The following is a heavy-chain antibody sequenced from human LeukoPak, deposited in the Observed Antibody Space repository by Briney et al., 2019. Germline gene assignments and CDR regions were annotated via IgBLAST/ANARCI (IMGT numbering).Heavy chain of an antibody. D-gene: IGHD5-18*01. J-gene: IGHJ4*02. Sequence: PGGSLRLSCAASGFTFSSSSMSWVRQAPGKGLEWLANINDDGSEAFYVDSLKGRFTISRASAKNSLYLQMNSLRVEGTAVYYCTRDRYGDWGQAALVGVCS. CDR1: GFTFSSSS. CDR2: INDDGSEA. CDR3: TRDRYGD. V-gene: IGHV3-7*05.